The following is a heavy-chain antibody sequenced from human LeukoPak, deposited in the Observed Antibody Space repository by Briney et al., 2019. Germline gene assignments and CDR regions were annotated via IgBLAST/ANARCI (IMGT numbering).Heavy chain of an antibody. CDR2: IWYDGSKK. D-gene: IGHD3-9*01. CDR1: GFTFSSYS. Sequence: GGSLRLSCAASGFTFSSYSMNWVRQAPGKGLEWVAVIWYDGSKKYYADSVKGRFTMSRDNSKNTLYLQMNSLRPEDAAVYYCARDLAYCDILGGMDVWGQGTTVTVSS. V-gene: IGHV3-33*08. J-gene: IGHJ6*02. CDR3: ARDLAYCDILGGMDV.